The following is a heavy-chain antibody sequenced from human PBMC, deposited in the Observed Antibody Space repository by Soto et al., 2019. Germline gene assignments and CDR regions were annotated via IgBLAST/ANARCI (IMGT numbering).Heavy chain of an antibody. D-gene: IGHD2-15*01. CDR2: INPSGGST. Sequence: QVQLVQSGAEVKKPGASVKVSCKASGYTFTSYYMNWVRQAPGQGLEWMGIINPSGGSTSYAQKFQGRVTMTRDTSTSTVYMELSSLRSEDTAVYYCARGRIVVVVAATPFYFDIWGQGTMVTVSS. CDR1: GYTFTSYY. V-gene: IGHV1-46*03. J-gene: IGHJ3*02. CDR3: ARGRIVVVVAATPFYFDI.